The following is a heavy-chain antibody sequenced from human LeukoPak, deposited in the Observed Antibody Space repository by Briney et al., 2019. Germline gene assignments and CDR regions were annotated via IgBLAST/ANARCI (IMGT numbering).Heavy chain of an antibody. CDR3: TTVGYSSTWYVLSYFDN. J-gene: IGHJ4*02. D-gene: IGHD6-13*01. Sequence: GRSLRLSCAAPGFIFSNAWMSWARQAPGQGLEWVGRIKRKTDGGTTDYAAPVKGRFTVSRDASKSTLYRQMNSLKAEDTAVYYCTTVGYSSTWYVLSYFDNWGQGSLVTVSS. V-gene: IGHV3-15*01. CDR1: GFIFSNAW. CDR2: IKRKTDGGTT.